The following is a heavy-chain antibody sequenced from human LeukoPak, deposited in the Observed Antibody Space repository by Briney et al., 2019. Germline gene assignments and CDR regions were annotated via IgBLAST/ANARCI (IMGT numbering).Heavy chain of an antibody. CDR1: GGSISSSSNF. V-gene: IGHV4-39*01. Sequence: PSETLSLTCTVAGGSISSSSNFWGWIRQPPGKGLEWIGSISNCGSNSYNTSLKRRVTISVDTSKNQYSLKLSSVTATDPAVYYCARLKPYSGRPLGDNWGQGTLVTVSS. J-gene: IGHJ4*02. CDR2: ISNCGSN. D-gene: IGHD1-26*01. CDR3: ARLKPYSGRPLGDN.